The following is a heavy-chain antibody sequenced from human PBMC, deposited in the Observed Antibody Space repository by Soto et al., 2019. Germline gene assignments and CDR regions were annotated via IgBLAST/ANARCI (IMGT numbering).Heavy chain of an antibody. CDR1: EFSISTFW. V-gene: IGHV3-74*01. Sequence: GGSLRLSCAAYEFSISTFWMHWVRQAPGKGLVWVSRINGDETITEYADFVKGRFTVSRDNAKNTGDPQMNSLRAEHTALYYCARRYDFWSAYYRPHCMDLWGQGTAVTDSS. J-gene: IGHJ6*02. CDR3: ARRYDFWSAYYRPHCMDL. D-gene: IGHD3-3*01. CDR2: INGDETIT.